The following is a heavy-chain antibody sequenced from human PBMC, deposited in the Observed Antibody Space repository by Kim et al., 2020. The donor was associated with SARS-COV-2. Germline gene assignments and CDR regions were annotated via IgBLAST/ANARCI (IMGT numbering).Heavy chain of an antibody. V-gene: IGHV1-8*01. Sequence: ASVKVSCKASGYTFTNYDINWVRQAAGQGLEWMGWMNPNSGNTGYAQKFQGRFNMARNTSISTAYMELSSLSSDDTAIYFCARLYFDSGSYYTDYWGQGTLVTVSS. D-gene: IGHD3-10*01. J-gene: IGHJ4*02. CDR2: MNPNSGNT. CDR1: GYTFTNYD. CDR3: ARLYFDSGSYYTDY.